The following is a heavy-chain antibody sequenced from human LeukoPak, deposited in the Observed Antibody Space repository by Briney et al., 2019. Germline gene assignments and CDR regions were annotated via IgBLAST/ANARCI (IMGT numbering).Heavy chain of an antibody. CDR2: FDPEDGET. D-gene: IGHD1-26*01. V-gene: IGHV1-24*01. Sequence: ASVKVSYKASGYTLTELSMHWVRQAPGKGFEWMGGFDPEDGETIYAQKFQGRVTMTEDTSTDTAYMELSSLRSEDTAVYYCATGLSGSYRLDYWGQGTLVTVSS. J-gene: IGHJ4*02. CDR1: GYTLTELS. CDR3: ATGLSGSYRLDY.